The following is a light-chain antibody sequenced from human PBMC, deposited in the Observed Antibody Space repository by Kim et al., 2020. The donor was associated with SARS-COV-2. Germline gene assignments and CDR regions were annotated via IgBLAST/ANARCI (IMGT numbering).Light chain of an antibody. CDR1: GVGTTD. V-gene: IGKV3-15*01. CDR3: EQYKNSPRT. Sequence: SPGKRAPSSRRTRGVGTTDLAWYQHKPGQPPRRLIYSASTRATGVPDRFSGSGSRTEFTLTISGLESEDFAVYYCEQYKNSPRTFGGGTKVDIK. CDR2: SAS. J-gene: IGKJ4*02.